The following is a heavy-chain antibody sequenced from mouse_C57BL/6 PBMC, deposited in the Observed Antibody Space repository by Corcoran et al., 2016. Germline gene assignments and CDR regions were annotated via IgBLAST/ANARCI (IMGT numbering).Heavy chain of an antibody. V-gene: IGHV9-3*01. J-gene: IGHJ4*01. CDR1: GYTFTTYG. Sequence: QIQLVQSGPELKKPGETVKISCKASGYTFTTYGMSWVKQAPGKGLKWMGWINTYSGVPTYADDFKGRFAFSLETSASTAYLQINNLKNEDTATYFCARLKCYYYAMDYWGQGTSVTVSS. CDR3: ARLKCYYYAMDY. D-gene: IGHD1-3*01. CDR2: INTYSGVP.